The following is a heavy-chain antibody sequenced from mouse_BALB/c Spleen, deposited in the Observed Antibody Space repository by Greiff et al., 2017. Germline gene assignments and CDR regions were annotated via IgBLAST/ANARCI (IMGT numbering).Heavy chain of an antibody. J-gene: IGHJ4*01. V-gene: IGHV1S34*01. Sequence: LVKTGASVKISCKASGYSFTGYYMHWVKQSHGKSLEWIGYISCYNGATSYNQKFKGKATFTVDTSSSTAYMQCNSLTSEDSAVYYCARVRGPPYYAMDYWGQGTSVTVSS. CDR3: ARVRGPPYYAMDY. CDR1: GYSFTGYY. CDR2: ISCYNGAT.